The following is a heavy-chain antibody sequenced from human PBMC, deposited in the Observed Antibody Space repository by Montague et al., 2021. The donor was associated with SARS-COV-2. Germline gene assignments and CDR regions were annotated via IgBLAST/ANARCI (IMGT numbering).Heavy chain of an antibody. J-gene: IGHJ2*01. D-gene: IGHD6-19*01. V-gene: IGHV4-39*01. CDR3: AWRAQWQFSWFCDL. Sequence: SETLSLTCTVSGGSISSCTYDWGWVRQPPGQGREWIVAINYSRKTYYNPSLKSPVSISVYTSKIQFSLKVTSVTAADTAVYYCAWRAQWQFSWFCDLWGRGTLVTVSS. CDR1: GGSISSCTYD. CDR2: INYSRKT.